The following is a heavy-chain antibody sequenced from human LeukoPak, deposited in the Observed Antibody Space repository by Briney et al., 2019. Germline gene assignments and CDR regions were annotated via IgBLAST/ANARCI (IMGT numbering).Heavy chain of an antibody. CDR1: GFTFSDFY. V-gene: IGHV3-11*01. J-gene: IGHJ1*01. Sequence: PGGSLRLSCAASGFTFSDFYMSWIRQAPGKGLEWVSYISSSGSTIYYADSVKGRFTISRDNAKNSLYLQMNSLRAEDTAVYYCAREAAIAAEAYFQHWGQGTLVTVSS. D-gene: IGHD6-6*01. CDR3: AREAAIAAEAYFQH. CDR2: ISSSGSTI.